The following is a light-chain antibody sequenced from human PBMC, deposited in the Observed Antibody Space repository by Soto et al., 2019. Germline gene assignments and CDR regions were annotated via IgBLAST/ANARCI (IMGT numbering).Light chain of an antibody. CDR1: QSISSW. CDR2: KAS. J-gene: IGKJ1*01. Sequence: DIQMTQSPSTLSASVGDRVTITCRASQSISSWLAWYQQKVGKAPKRLIYKASNLESGVPSRFSGSGAGTEFTLTSSSLHPDDFATYYCQQYNSYSSFGQGTKVEIK. V-gene: IGKV1-5*03. CDR3: QQYNSYSS.